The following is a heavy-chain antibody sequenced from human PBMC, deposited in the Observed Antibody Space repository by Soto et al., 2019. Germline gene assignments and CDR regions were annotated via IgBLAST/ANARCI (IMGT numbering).Heavy chain of an antibody. CDR1: GDSVSSHSAA. Sequence: SQTLSLTCAISGDSVSSHSAAWNWIRQSPSRGLEWLGRTYYRSTWYNAYAVSVKSRITINPDTSKNQFSLQRDSATPEDTAVYYCARDDYSGDYYYYMDVWGKGTTVTVS. D-gene: IGHD5-12*01. CDR3: ARDDYSGDYYYYMDV. CDR2: TYYRSTWYN. J-gene: IGHJ6*03. V-gene: IGHV6-1*01.